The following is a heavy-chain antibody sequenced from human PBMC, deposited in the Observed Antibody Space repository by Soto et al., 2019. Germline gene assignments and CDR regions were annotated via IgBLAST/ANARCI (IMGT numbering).Heavy chain of an antibody. J-gene: IGHJ4*02. CDR3: VRDSQGDY. CDR1: GFTFSNYW. CDR2: IDHDGPT. Sequence: EVQLVESGGGLVQPGGSLRLSCAGSGFTFSNYWMHWVRQAPGKGLEWVSRIDHDGPTDYADSVRGRFTISRENAENTLYLQMNSLRPEDTAVYYCVRDSQGDYWGQGTLVTVSS. V-gene: IGHV3-74*01.